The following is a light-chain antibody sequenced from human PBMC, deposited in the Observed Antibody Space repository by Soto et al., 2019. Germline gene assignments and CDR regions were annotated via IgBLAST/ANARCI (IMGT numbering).Light chain of an antibody. CDR1: QSVSSK. V-gene: IGKV3D-15*02. CDR2: GVS. CDR3: QQHGNSPLT. J-gene: IGKJ1*01. Sequence: EIVMMQSPATLSVSPGERATLSCRASQSVSSKLAWFQQKPGQAPSLLIYGVSTRATGVPVRFSGSGSGTEFTLTINSLQSEDFAVYYCQQHGNSPLTFGKGTKGDIK.